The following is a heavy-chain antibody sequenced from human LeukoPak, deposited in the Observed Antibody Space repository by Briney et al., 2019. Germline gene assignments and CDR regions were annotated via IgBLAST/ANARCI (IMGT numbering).Heavy chain of an antibody. CDR2: IRYDGSNE. V-gene: IGHV3-30*02. J-gene: IGHJ2*01. CDR3: AKDLYSNSAWYLDL. CDR1: GFTFSSYG. Sequence: GGSLRLSCAASGFTFSSYGIHWVRRAPGKGLEWVAFIRYDGSNEYYADSVKGRFTISRDNSKNTLYLQMNSLRPEDTAVYYCAKDLYSNSAWYLDLWGRGTLVIVSS. D-gene: IGHD4-11*01.